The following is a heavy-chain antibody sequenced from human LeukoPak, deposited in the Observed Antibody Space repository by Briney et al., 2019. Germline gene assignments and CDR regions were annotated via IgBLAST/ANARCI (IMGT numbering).Heavy chain of an antibody. J-gene: IGHJ3*01. D-gene: IGHD4-11*01. V-gene: IGHV3-48*03. CDR3: ARDSTTLNAFDL. Sequence: GGSLRLSCAASGFTFSLCEMNWDRQAPGKGLEWVSYISSTGTAIYYADSVKGRFTISRDNAKKSLYLQMNSLRAEDTAVYYCARDSTTLNAFDLWGQGTMVTVSS. CDR1: GFTFSLCE. CDR2: ISSTGTAI.